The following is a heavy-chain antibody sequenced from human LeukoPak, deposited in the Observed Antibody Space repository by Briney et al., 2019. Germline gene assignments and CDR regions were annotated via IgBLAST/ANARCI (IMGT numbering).Heavy chain of an antibody. CDR3: ARHAVTTFFDY. CDR2: IYYSGST. V-gene: IGHV4-39*01. D-gene: IGHD4-11*01. CDR1: GGSFSSYY. Sequence: SETLSLTCAVYGGSFSSYYWGWIRQPPGKGLEWIGSIYYSGSTYYNPSLKSRVTISVDTSKNQFSLKLSSVTAADTAVYYCARHAVTTFFDYWGQGTLVTVSS. J-gene: IGHJ4*02.